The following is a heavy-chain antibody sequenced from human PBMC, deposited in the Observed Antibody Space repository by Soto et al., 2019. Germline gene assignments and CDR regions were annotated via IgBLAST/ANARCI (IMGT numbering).Heavy chain of an antibody. Sequence: GGSLRLSCAASGFTFSSYGMHWVRQAPGKGLEWVAVIWYDGSNKYYADSVKGRFTISRDNSKNTLYLQMNSLRAEDTAVYYCARDLPHYDFWSGPDYWGQGTLVTVSS. CDR1: GFTFSSYG. D-gene: IGHD3-3*01. J-gene: IGHJ4*02. CDR3: ARDLPHYDFWSGPDY. V-gene: IGHV3-33*01. CDR2: IWYDGSNK.